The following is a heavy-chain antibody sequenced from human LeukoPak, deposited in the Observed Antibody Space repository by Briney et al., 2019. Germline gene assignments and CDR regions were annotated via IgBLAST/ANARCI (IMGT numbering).Heavy chain of an antibody. CDR3: ARGHNAAIVLCDY. Sequence: GGSLRLSCAASGFTYSSYAISWSRQAPGKGLEWVAVISYDGSNEFYADSVKGRFTISRDNSKNTLYLQMSSLRAEDTAVYYCARGHNAAIVLCDYWGQGTLVTVSS. CDR1: GFTYSSYA. D-gene: IGHD2-21*01. CDR2: ISYDGSNE. J-gene: IGHJ4*02. V-gene: IGHV3-30*04.